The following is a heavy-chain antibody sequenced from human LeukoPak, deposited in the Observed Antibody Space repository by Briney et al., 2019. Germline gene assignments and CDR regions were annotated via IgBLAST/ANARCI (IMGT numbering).Heavy chain of an antibody. J-gene: IGHJ4*02. D-gene: IGHD3-9*01. CDR2: IKSKTDGGTT. Sequence: GGSLRLSCAASGFTFTNAWMSWVRQAPGKGLEWVGRIKSKTDGGTTDYAAPVKGRFSISRDDSKNTLYLQMNSLKTEDTAVYYCTTDPLPPILTGYPFDYWGQGTLVTVSS. V-gene: IGHV3-15*01. CDR1: GFTFTNAW. CDR3: TTDPLPPILTGYPFDY.